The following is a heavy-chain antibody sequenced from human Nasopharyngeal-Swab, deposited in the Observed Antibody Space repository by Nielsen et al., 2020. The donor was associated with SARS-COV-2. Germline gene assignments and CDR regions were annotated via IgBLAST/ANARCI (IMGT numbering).Heavy chain of an antibody. CDR3: VSSSSWYYFDY. CDR1: GDSIAYSTFY. D-gene: IGHD6-13*01. CDR2: IYYNGNT. Sequence: GSLRLSCTVSGDSIAYSTFYWGWIRQPPGKGLEWIGNIYYNGNTYQNPSLKSRLTISVDKPKNQFSLQLSSVTAADTAVYYCVSSSSWYYFDYWAQGTQVTVSS. V-gene: IGHV4-39*01. J-gene: IGHJ4*02.